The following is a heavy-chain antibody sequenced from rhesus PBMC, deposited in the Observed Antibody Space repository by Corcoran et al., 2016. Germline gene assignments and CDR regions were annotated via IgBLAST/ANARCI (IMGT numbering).Heavy chain of an antibody. CDR1: GFPFRISG. CDR3: AKDPGY. J-gene: IGHJ4*01. CDR2: MRKGGAST. Sequence: EVQLVESGGGLVQPGGSLRLSCAASGFPFRISGWGWVRRVTGQGREGFTYMRKGGASTTYADSVKGRFTIPRDNTEKTVSLQMNSLRPEDTAVYHCAKDPGYWGQGVLVTVSS. V-gene: IGHV3S5*01.